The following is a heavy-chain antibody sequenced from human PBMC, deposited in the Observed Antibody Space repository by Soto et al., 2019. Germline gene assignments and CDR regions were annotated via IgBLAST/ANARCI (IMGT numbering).Heavy chain of an antibody. Sequence: ASVKVSCKASGYTFTSYGISWVRQAPGQGLEWMGWISAYNVNTNYAQKLQGRVTMTTDTSTSTAYMELRSLRSDDTAVYYCARLHSSSWYSWFDPWGQGTLVTVSS. V-gene: IGHV1-18*01. D-gene: IGHD6-13*01. CDR1: GYTFTSYG. CDR2: ISAYNVNT. CDR3: ARLHSSSWYSWFDP. J-gene: IGHJ5*02.